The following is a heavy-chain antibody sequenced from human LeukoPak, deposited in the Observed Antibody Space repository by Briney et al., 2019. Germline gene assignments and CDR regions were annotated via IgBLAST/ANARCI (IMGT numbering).Heavy chain of an antibody. Sequence: GGSLRLSCAASGFTFSNYGMHWVRQAPGKGLEWVAIIWYAGSNTYYADSVKGRFTISRDNSKNTLYLQMNSLRAEDTAVYYCAKVMYSSSLYAFDIWGQGTMVTVSS. J-gene: IGHJ3*02. V-gene: IGHV3-33*06. CDR3: AKVMYSSSLYAFDI. D-gene: IGHD6-13*01. CDR1: GFTFSNYG. CDR2: IWYAGSNT.